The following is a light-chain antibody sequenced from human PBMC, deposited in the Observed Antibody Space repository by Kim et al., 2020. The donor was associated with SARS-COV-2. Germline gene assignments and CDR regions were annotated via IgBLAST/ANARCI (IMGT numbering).Light chain of an antibody. V-gene: IGKV3-20*01. Sequence: LSPGERATLSCRASQSVSGSYLAWYQQKPGQAPRLLNYGVSSRATGIPDRFSGSGSGTDFTLTISRLEPEDFAVYYCQQYGISPYTFGQGTKLEI. J-gene: IGKJ2*01. CDR3: QQYGISPYT. CDR2: GVS. CDR1: QSVSGSY.